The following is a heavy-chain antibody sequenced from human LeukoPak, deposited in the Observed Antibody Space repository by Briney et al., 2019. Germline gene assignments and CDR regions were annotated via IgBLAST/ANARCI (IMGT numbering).Heavy chain of an antibody. Sequence: ASVKVSCKASGYTFTSYDINWVRQATGQGLEWKGWMNPNSGNTGYAQKFQGRVTMTRNTSISTAYMELSSLRSEDTAVYYCAHIWFGSYYYYGMDVWGQGTTVTVSS. CDR2: MNPNSGNT. CDR1: GYTFTSYD. CDR3: AHIWFGSYYYYGMDV. V-gene: IGHV1-8*01. J-gene: IGHJ6*02. D-gene: IGHD3-10*01.